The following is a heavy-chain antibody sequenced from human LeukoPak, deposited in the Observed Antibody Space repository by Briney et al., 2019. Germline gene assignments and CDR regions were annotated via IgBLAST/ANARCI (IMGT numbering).Heavy chain of an antibody. CDR3: ARAGGGVLRYFDWFHYYFDY. CDR2: IYSGGST. Sequence: PGGSLRLSCAASGFTVSSNYMSWVRQAPGKGLEWVSVIYSGGSTYYADSVKGRFTISRDNSKNTLYLQMNSLRAEDTAVYYCARAGGGVLRYFDWFHYYFDYWGQGTLVTVSS. J-gene: IGHJ4*02. CDR1: GFTVSSNY. D-gene: IGHD3-9*01. V-gene: IGHV3-66*01.